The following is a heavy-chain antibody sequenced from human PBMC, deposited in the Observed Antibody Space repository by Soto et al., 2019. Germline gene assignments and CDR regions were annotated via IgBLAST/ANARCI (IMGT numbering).Heavy chain of an antibody. CDR3: GKASSSNSWSPIDY. CDR2: ISWSTSSI. J-gene: IGHJ4*02. CDR1: GFTFDDYA. Sequence: GGSLRLSCVASGFTFDDYAMHWVRQIPGKGLQWVSGISWSTSSIGYGASLRGRFLISRDNANNSLYLQMNDLRLEDTALYYCGKASSSNSWSPIDYWGQGTMVTVSS. V-gene: IGHV3-9*01. D-gene: IGHD3-3*01.